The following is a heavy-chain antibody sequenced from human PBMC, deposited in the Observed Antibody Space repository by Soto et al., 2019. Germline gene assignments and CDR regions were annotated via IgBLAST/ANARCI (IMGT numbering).Heavy chain of an antibody. CDR1: GFTFSDYY. CDR2: ISTSSSYI. J-gene: IGHJ4*02. Sequence: QVQLVESGGGLVKPGGSLRLSCAASGFTFSDYYMSWIRQAPGKGLEWVSYISTSSSYINYADSVKGRFTISRGNXXNSLYLQMNRLRTEATAVYYCAREGPGPSSWYVESWGQGTLVTVSS. CDR3: AREGPGPSSWYVES. V-gene: IGHV3-11*05. D-gene: IGHD6-13*01.